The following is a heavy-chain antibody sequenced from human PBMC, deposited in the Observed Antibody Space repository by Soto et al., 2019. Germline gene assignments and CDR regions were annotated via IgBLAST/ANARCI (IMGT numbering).Heavy chain of an antibody. J-gene: IGHJ4*02. D-gene: IGHD3-3*01. CDR1: GYTFTSYA. Sequence: QVQLVQSGAEVKKPGASVKVSCKASGYTFTSYAMHWVRQAPGQRLEWMGWINAGNGNTKYSQKFQGRVTITRDTSASTAYMELSSLRSEDTAVYYCARDAGYDFWSVYYNNLGTVVQKYFDYWGQGTLVTVSS. CDR3: ARDAGYDFWSVYYNNLGTVVQKYFDY. CDR2: INAGNGNT. V-gene: IGHV1-3*01.